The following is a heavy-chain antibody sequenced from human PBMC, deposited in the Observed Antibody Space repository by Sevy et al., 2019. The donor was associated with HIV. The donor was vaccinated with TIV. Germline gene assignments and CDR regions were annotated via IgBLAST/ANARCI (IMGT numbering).Heavy chain of an antibody. CDR3: ARGVARRNVYTPFDY. CDR1: EFTFHDYA. V-gene: IGHV3-9*01. CDR2: ISWDSGRL. J-gene: IGHJ4*02. Sequence: GGSLRLSCVASEFTFHDYAMHWVRQVPGKGLEWVSSISWDSGRLLYADSVKGRFTLSRDNAKNSLFLQMNRLRVEATALYYCARGVARRNVYTPFDYWGQGTLVTVSS. D-gene: IGHD2-15*01.